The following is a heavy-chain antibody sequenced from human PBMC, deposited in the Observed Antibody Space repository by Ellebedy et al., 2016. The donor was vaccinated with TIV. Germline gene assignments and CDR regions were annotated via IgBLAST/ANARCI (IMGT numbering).Heavy chain of an antibody. CDR3: TRARMWFGGLD. D-gene: IGHD3-10*01. Sequence: GGSLRLSCVASGFTGTNNYMSWVRQAPGKGLEWVSSVYSGGTKFSSESVKGRFTASRDNSKHTLYLQMDSLRADDTALYYCTRARMWFGGLDWGQGTQVTVSS. CDR2: VYSGGTK. V-gene: IGHV3-53*01. CDR1: GFTGTNNY. J-gene: IGHJ4*02.